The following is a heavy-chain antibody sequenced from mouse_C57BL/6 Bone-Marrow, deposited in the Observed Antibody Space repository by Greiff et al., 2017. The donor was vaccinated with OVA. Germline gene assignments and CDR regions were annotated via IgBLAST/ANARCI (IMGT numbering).Heavy chain of an antibody. Sequence: VKQSCKASGYTFTSYWMHWVKQRPGRGLEWIGRIDPNSGGTKYNEKFKSKATLTVDKPSSTAYMQLSSLTSEDSAVYYCARAKTAQAHYAMDYWGQGTSVTVSS. CDR3: ARAKTAQAHYAMDY. D-gene: IGHD3-2*02. CDR2: IDPNSGGT. V-gene: IGHV1-72*01. J-gene: IGHJ4*01. CDR1: GYTFTSYW.